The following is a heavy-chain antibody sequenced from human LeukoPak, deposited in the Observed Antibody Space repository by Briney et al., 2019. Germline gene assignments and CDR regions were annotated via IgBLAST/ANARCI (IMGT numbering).Heavy chain of an antibody. CDR2: IIPIFGTA. V-gene: IGHV1-69*05. CDR3: ATLSSSHYYYYYMDV. J-gene: IGHJ6*03. D-gene: IGHD6-13*01. CDR1: GGTFSSYA. Sequence: SVKVSCKASGGTFSSYAISWVRQAPGQGLEWMGGIIPIFGTANCAQKFQGRVTITTDESTSTAYLELSSLRSEDTAVYYCATLSSSHYYYYYMDVWGKGTTVTVSS.